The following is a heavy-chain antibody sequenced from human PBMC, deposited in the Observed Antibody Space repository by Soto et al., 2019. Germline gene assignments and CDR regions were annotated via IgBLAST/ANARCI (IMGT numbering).Heavy chain of an antibody. CDR2: IYYSGST. CDR3: ARYEIAAAGTPSDNWFDP. D-gene: IGHD6-13*01. Sequence: QLQLQESGPGLVKPSETLSLTCTVSGGSISSSSYYWGWMRQPPGKGLEWIGSIYYSGSTYYNPSLKSRVTISVDTSKNQFSLKLSSVTAADTAVYYCARYEIAAAGTPSDNWFDPWGQGTLVTVSS. V-gene: IGHV4-39*01. J-gene: IGHJ5*02. CDR1: GGSISSSSYY.